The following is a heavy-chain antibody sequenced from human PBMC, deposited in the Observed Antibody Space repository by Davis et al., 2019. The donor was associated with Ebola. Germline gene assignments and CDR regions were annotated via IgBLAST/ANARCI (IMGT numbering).Heavy chain of an antibody. D-gene: IGHD6-13*01. Sequence: MPSETLSLTCTVSGGSISSYYWSWIRQPPGKGLEWIGYIYYSGSTNYNPSLKSRVTISVDTSKNQFSLKLSSVTAADTAVYYCARLTGLAWDAFDIWGQGTMVTVSS. CDR3: ARLTGLAWDAFDI. V-gene: IGHV4-59*01. J-gene: IGHJ3*02. CDR1: GGSISSYY. CDR2: IYYSGST.